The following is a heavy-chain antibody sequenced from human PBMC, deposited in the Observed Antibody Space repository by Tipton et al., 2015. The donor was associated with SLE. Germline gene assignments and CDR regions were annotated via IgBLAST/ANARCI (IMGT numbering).Heavy chain of an antibody. D-gene: IGHD6-6*01. V-gene: IGHV3-49*03. Sequence: SLRLSCTASGFTFGDYAMSWFRQAPGKGLEWVGFIRSKASGGTTEYAASVKGRFTISRDDSKSIAYLQMNSLKTEDTAVYYCAKGQTMYTTSSLDYWGQGTLVTVSS. CDR2: IRSKASGGTT. CDR1: GFTFGDYA. CDR3: AKGQTMYTTSSLDY. J-gene: IGHJ4*02.